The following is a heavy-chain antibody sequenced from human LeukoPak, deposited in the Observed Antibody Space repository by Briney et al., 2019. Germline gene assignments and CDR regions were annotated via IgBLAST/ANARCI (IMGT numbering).Heavy chain of an antibody. D-gene: IGHD1-1*01. CDR2: IYYSGST. J-gene: IGHJ4*02. V-gene: IGHV4-59*08. CDR1: GGSISSYY. Sequence: SETLSLTCTVSGGSISSYYWSWIRQPPGKGLEWIGYIYYSGSTNYNPSLKSRVTISVGTSKNQFSLKLSSVTAADTAVYYCAAGQLGYYFDYWGQGTLVTVSS. CDR3: AAGQLGYYFDY.